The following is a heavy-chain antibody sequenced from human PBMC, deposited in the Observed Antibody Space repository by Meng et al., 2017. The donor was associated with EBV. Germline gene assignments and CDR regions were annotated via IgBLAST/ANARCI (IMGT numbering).Heavy chain of an antibody. J-gene: IGHJ4*02. V-gene: IGHV4-4*02. D-gene: IGHD3-22*01. Sequence: QVQLQESGPGLVKPSGTLSLSCAVSGGSISSSNWWSWVRQPPGKGLEWIGEIYHSGSTNYNPSLKSRVTISVDKSKNQFSLKLSSVTAADTAVYYCARDRGGYYDSSGYYADWGKGTLVTVSS. CDR1: GGSISSSNW. CDR3: ARDRGGYYDSSGYYAD. CDR2: IYHSGST.